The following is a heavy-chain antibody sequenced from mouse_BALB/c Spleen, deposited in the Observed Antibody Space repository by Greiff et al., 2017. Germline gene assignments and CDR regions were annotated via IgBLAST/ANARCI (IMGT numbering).Heavy chain of an antibody. V-gene: IGHV5-4*02. D-gene: IGHD1-1*02. CDR3: AREVEDYYAMDY. Sequence: EVHLVESGGGLVKPGGSLKLSCAASGFTFSDYYMYWVRQTPEKRLEWVATISDGGSYTYYPDSVKGRFTISRDNAKNNLYLQMSSLKSEDTATYYCAREVEDYYAMDYWGQGTSVTVSS. J-gene: IGHJ4*01. CDR2: ISDGGSYT. CDR1: GFTFSDYY.